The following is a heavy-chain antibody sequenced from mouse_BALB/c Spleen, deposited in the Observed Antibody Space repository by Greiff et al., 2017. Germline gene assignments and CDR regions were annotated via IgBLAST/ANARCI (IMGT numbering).Heavy chain of an antibody. CDR2: IYPGDGDT. V-gene: IGHV1-80*01. CDR1: GYAFSSYW. CDR3: TRCFYYDYDGFAD. Sequence: QVQLQQSGAELVRPGSSVKISCKASGYAFSSYWMNWVKQRPGQGLEWIGQIYPGDGDTNYNGKFKGKATLTADKSSSTAYMQLSSLTSEDSAVYYCTRCFYYDYDGFADWGQGTLVTVSA. D-gene: IGHD2-4*01. J-gene: IGHJ3*01.